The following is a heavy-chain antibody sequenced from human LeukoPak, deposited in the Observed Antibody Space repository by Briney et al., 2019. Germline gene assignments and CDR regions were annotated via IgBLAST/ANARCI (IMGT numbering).Heavy chain of an antibody. V-gene: IGHV3-48*04. Sequence: PGGSLRLSCAASGFTVSSYSMNWVRQAPGKGLEWVSYISSSSTIYYADSVKGRFTISRDNAKNSLYLQMNSLRAEDTAVYYCAKVISTSCLDFWGQGTLVTVSS. CDR1: GFTVSSYS. CDR3: AKVISTSCLDF. CDR2: ISSSSTI. D-gene: IGHD2-2*01. J-gene: IGHJ4*02.